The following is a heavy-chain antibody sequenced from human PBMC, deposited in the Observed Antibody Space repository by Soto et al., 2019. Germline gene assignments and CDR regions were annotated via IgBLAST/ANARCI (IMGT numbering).Heavy chain of an antibody. Sequence: QVKLVKSGGEVKKPGASVKISCKASGYTFSSYGISWVRTAPGQGLAWMGWISAYNGNTNYAQKFQGRVTMTTDTSTSTAYMELRSLRSDDTAIYYCARTLTELLLGLEWGQGTLVTVSS. V-gene: IGHV1-18*01. J-gene: IGHJ4*02. D-gene: IGHD2-21*02. CDR2: ISAYNGNT. CDR3: ARTLTELLLGLE. CDR1: GYTFSSYG.